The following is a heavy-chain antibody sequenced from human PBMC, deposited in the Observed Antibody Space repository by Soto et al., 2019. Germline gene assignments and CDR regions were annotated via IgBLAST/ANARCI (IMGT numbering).Heavy chain of an antibody. CDR3: ARDLGYCSGGSCYFPFDY. V-gene: IGHV3-48*02. CDR2: ISSSSSTI. Sequence: GGSLRLSCAASGFTFSSYSMNWVRQAPGKGLEWVSYISSSSSTIYYADSVKGRFTISRDNAKNSLYLQMNRLRDEDTAVYYCARDLGYCSGGSCYFPFDYWGQGTLVTVSS. J-gene: IGHJ4*02. CDR1: GFTFSSYS. D-gene: IGHD2-15*01.